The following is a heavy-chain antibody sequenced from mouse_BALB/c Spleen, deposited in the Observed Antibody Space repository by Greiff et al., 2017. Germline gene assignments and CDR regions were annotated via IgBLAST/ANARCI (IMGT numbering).Heavy chain of an antibody. Sequence: EVQLQQSGPELVKPGASVKISCKASGYSFTGYYMHWVKQSHVKSLEWIGRINPYNGATSYNQNFKDKASLTVDKSSSTAYMELHSLTSEDSAVYYCARGDTRFAYWGQGTLVTVSA. V-gene: IGHV1-26*01. D-gene: IGHD2-13*01. CDR2: INPYNGAT. J-gene: IGHJ3*01. CDR1: GYSFTGYY. CDR3: ARGDTRFAY.